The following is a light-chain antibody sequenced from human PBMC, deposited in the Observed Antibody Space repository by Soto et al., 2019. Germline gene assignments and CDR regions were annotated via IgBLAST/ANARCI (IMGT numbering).Light chain of an antibody. V-gene: IGKV3-20*01. CDR1: QSVSSSY. Sequence: ETVLTQSPGTLSLSPGERATLSCRASQSVSSSYLAWYQQKPGQAHRLLIYGTSNRATGIPDRFSGSGSGTDFTLTISRLEPEDFAVYYCQQYDDSLTWTFGQGTKVELK. CDR2: GTS. CDR3: QQYDDSLTWT. J-gene: IGKJ1*01.